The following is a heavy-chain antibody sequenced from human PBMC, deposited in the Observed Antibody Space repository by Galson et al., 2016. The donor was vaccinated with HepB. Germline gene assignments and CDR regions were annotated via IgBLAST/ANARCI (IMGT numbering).Heavy chain of an antibody. Sequence: PALVKPTQTLTLTCSLSGFSLSTTGVRVGWVRQAPGRALEWLALMYWDDDKRFSPSLGSRLTITTDAFKNQVVLTLTNTAPADTAVYFCAVVSSAELVFTPSPPHDWVDFWGQGTLVTVSS. CDR2: MYWDDDK. CDR1: GFSLSTTGVR. J-gene: IGHJ5*01. V-gene: IGHV2-5*02. CDR3: AVVSSAELVFTPSPPHDWVDF. D-gene: IGHD1-14*01.